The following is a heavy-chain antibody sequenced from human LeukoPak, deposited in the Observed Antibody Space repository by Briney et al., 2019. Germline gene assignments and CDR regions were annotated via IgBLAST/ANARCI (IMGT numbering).Heavy chain of an antibody. CDR1: GYSISSGYY. D-gene: IGHD4-17*01. CDR2: IYHSGST. V-gene: IGHV4-38-2*02. Sequence: PSETLSLTCTVSGYSISSGYYWGWTRQPPGKGVEWIGSIYHSGSTYYNPSLKSRVTIPGDTSKNQFSLKLSSVTAADTAVYYCARSSYVDSLYEYWGQGTLVTVSS. CDR3: ARSSYVDSLYEY. J-gene: IGHJ4*02.